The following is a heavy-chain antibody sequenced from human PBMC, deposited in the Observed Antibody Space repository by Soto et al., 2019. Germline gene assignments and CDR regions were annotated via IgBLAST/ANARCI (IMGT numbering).Heavy chain of an antibody. CDR2: INPNSGGT. CDR3: ARGGVGAQGAFDI. Sequence: ASVKVSCKASGYTFTGYYMHWVRQAPGQGLEWMGLINPNSGGTNYAQKFQGWVTMTRETSISTAYMELSRLRSDDTAVYYCARGGVGAQGAFDIWGQGTMVTVSS. CDR1: GYTFTGYY. D-gene: IGHD1-26*01. J-gene: IGHJ3*02. V-gene: IGHV1-2*04.